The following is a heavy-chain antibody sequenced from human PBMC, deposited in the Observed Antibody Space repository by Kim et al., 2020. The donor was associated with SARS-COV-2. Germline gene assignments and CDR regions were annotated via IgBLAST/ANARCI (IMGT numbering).Heavy chain of an antibody. J-gene: IGHJ1*01. CDR2: IWYDGSNK. CDR1: GFTFSSYG. Sequence: GGSLRLSCAASGFTFSSYGMHWFRQAPGKGLEWVAVIWYDGSNKYYVDSVKGRFTISRDNSKNTLYLQLNSLSAEDTAVYYCARDGYVDWLASLYDWCQG. CDR3: ARDGYVDWLASLYD. D-gene: IGHD3-9*01. V-gene: IGHV3-33*01.